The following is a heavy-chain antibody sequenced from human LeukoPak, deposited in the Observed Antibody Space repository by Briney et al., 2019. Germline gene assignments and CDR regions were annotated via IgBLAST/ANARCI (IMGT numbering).Heavy chain of an antibody. J-gene: IGHJ4*02. D-gene: IGHD3-9*01. V-gene: IGHV1-2*02. CDR2: INPNSGGT. Sequence: ASVTVSCTASGYTFTGYYMHWVRQAPGQGLEWIGWINPNSGGTNYAQKFQGRVTMTRDTSISTAYMELSRLRSDDTAVYYCARVREVLRYFDWLAYWGQGTLVTVSS. CDR3: ARVREVLRYFDWLAY. CDR1: GYTFTGYY.